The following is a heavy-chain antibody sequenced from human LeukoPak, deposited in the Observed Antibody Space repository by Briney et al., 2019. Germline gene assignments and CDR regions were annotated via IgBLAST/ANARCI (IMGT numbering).Heavy chain of an antibody. CDR2: INTNTGNP. V-gene: IGHV7-4-1*02. Sequence: ASVKVSCKASGYTFISYGMNWVRQAPGQGLEWMGWINTNTGNPTYAQGFTGRFVFSLDTSVSTAYLQISSLKAEDTAVYYCARLGVASYSGTLYYYYYMDVWGKGTTVTVSS. D-gene: IGHD6-13*01. J-gene: IGHJ6*03. CDR3: ARLGVASYSGTLYYYYYMDV. CDR1: GYTFISYG.